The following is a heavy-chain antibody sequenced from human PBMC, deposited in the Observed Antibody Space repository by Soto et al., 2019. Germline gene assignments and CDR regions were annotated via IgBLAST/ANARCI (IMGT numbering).Heavy chain of an antibody. CDR3: ARGKSCSGGSCGLSAGDAFDI. V-gene: IGHV4-4*07. CDR1: GGSISSYY. J-gene: IGHJ3*02. Sequence: QVQLQESGPGLVKPSETLSLTCTVSGGSISSYYWSWIRQPAGKGLEWIGRIYTSGSTNYNPSLQSRVTMSVDTSKNQFSLKLSSVTAADTAVYYCARGKSCSGGSCGLSAGDAFDIWGQGTMVTVSS. CDR2: IYTSGST. D-gene: IGHD2-15*01.